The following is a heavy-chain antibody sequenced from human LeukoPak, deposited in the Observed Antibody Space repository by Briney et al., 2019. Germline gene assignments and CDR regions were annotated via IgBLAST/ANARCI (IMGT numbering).Heavy chain of an antibody. Sequence: SETLSLTCTVSGGSISSYYWSWIRQPPGKGLEWIGYIYYSGSTNYNPSLKSRVTISVDTSKNQFSLKLSSVTAANTAVYYCARGVDRAYYYGSGRNYFYYWGQGTLVTVSS. J-gene: IGHJ4*02. CDR2: IYYSGST. CDR3: ARGVDRAYYYGSGRNYFYY. CDR1: GGSISSYY. V-gene: IGHV4-59*01. D-gene: IGHD3-10*01.